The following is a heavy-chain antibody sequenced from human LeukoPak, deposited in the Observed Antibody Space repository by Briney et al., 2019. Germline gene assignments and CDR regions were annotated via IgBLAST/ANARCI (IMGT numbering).Heavy chain of an antibody. Sequence: GGSLRLSCSASGFTFSSYAMHWVRQAPGKGLEYVSAISSNGGSTYYADSVKGRFTISRDNSKNTLYLQMSSLRAEDTAAYYCVNGIQAGILDYWGQGTLVTVSS. CDR3: VNGIQAGILDY. CDR1: GFTFSSYA. V-gene: IGHV3-64D*06. CDR2: ISSNGGST. J-gene: IGHJ4*02. D-gene: IGHD6-19*01.